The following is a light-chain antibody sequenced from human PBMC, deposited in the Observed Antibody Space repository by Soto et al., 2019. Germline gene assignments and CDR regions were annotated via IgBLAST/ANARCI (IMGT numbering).Light chain of an antibody. V-gene: IGKV1-5*03. Sequence: DIQMTQSPSTLSASVKDRVTITCRASQSISNWLAWYQQKPGKAHKLLIYKASTVESGVSSRFSGSGSGTEFTLTISSLQPDDFATYYCQQYNSYLFTVGPGTKV. J-gene: IGKJ3*01. CDR1: QSISNW. CDR3: QQYNSYLFT. CDR2: KAS.